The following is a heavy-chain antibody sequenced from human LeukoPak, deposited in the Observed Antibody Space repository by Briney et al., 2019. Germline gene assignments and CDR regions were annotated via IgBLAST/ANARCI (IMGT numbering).Heavy chain of an antibody. J-gene: IGHJ5*02. CDR3: AKEESSSWYLGRFNWFDP. CDR2: ISGSGGST. D-gene: IGHD6-13*01. V-gene: IGHV3-23*01. Sequence: GGSLRLSCVASGNYWMHWVRQAPGKGLEWVSAISGSGGSTYYADSVKGRFTISRDNSKNTLYLQMNSLRAEDTAVYYCAKEESSSWYLGRFNWFDPWGQGTLVTVSS. CDR1: GNYW.